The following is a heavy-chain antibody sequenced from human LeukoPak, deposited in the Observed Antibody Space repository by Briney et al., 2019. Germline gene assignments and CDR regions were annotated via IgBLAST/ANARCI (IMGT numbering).Heavy chain of an antibody. CDR2: INSNSGGT. CDR3: ARGRVYYMDV. CDR1: GYTFTGYY. V-gene: IGHV1-2*02. J-gene: IGHJ6*03. Sequence: WASVKVSCKASGYTFTGYYMHWVRQAPGQGLEWMGWINSNSGGTNYAQKFQGRVTMTRDTSISTAYMELSSLRSEDTAVYYCARGRVYYMDVWGKGTTVTVSS.